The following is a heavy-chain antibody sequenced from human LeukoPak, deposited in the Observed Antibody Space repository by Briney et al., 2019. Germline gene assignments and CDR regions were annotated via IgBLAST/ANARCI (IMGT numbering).Heavy chain of an antibody. CDR1: GYTFTSYG. D-gene: IGHD3-22*01. Sequence: ASVKVSCKASGYTFTSYGISWVRQAPGQGLEWMGWISAYNGNTNYAQRLQGRVTMTTDTSTSTAYMELRSLRSDDTAVYYCARTYYYDSSGYLKYYFDYWGQGTLVTVSS. V-gene: IGHV1-18*01. CDR2: ISAYNGNT. J-gene: IGHJ4*02. CDR3: ARTYYYDSSGYLKYYFDY.